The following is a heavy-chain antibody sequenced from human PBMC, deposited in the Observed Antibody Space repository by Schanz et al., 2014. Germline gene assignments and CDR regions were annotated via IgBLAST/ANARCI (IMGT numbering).Heavy chain of an antibody. D-gene: IGHD6-6*01. CDR3: ARLATSKSRLGDAVDI. CDR1: GFTFSDYY. J-gene: IGHJ3*02. V-gene: IGHV3-11*04. CDR2: ISNSGYTI. Sequence: QVQLVESGGGLVKPGGSLRLSCAASGFTFSDYYMNWIRQAPGKGLEWVSYISNSGYTIYYADSVKGRFTISRDNAKNSLYLQMNSLRAEDTAVYYCARLATSKSRLGDAVDIWGQGTMVTVSS.